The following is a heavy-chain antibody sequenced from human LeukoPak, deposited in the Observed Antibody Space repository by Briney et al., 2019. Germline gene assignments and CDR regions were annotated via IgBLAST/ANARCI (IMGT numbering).Heavy chain of an antibody. CDR2: ISHDGSNK. V-gene: IGHV3-30*03. J-gene: IGHJ4*02. D-gene: IGHD5-18*01. Sequence: GGSLRLSCAASGSTFSSYGMHWVRQAPGKGLEWVAVISHDGSNKYYADSVKGRFTISRDNSKNTLYLQMNSLRAEDTAVYYCASARGSNYGSLGDWGQGTLVTVSS. CDR3: ASARGSNYGSLGD. CDR1: GSTFSSYG.